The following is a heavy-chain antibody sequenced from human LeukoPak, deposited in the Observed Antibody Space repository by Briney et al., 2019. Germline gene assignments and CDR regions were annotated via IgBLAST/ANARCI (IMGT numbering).Heavy chain of an antibody. J-gene: IGHJ4*02. V-gene: IGHV3-23*01. CDR2: ISGSGGST. Sequence: GGSLRLSCAASGFTFSSYAMSWVRQAPGKGLEWVSAISGSGGSTYYADSVKGRFTISRDNSKNSLYLQMDSLRTEDTALYYCARGRDGYNSGAPLDYWGQGTLVTVSS. D-gene: IGHD5-24*01. CDR3: ARGRDGYNSGAPLDY. CDR1: GFTFSSYA.